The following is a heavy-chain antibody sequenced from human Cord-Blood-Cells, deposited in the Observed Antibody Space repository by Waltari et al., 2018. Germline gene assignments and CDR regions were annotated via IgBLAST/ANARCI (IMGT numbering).Heavy chain of an antibody. Sequence: QVQLVQSGAEVKKPGSSVKVSCKDSGGTLSSYAISGGRQAPGQGFEWMGRIIPILGIANYAHKFQGRVTITADKSTSTAYMELSSLGSEDTAVYYCLVYNWNLSAFDIWGQGTMVTVSS. CDR2: IIPILGIA. D-gene: IGHD1-7*01. CDR3: LVYNWNLSAFDI. CDR1: GGTLSSYA. V-gene: IGHV1-69*09. J-gene: IGHJ3*02.